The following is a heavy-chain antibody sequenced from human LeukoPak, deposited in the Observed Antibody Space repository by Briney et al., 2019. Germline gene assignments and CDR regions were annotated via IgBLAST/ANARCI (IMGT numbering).Heavy chain of an antibody. V-gene: IGHV4-39*07. J-gene: IGHJ4*02. D-gene: IGHD3-10*01. CDR3: ARVSYSGSGSYYNGRARHQNYFDY. Sequence: PSETLSLTCSVSGGSISSSSYYWGWIRQPPGKGLEWIGSIYDSESTYYNPSLKSRVIISADTAKKQFSLRLSSVTAADTAVYYCARVSYSGSGSYYNGRARHQNYFDYWGQGTLVTVSS. CDR2: IYDSEST. CDR1: GGSISSSSYY.